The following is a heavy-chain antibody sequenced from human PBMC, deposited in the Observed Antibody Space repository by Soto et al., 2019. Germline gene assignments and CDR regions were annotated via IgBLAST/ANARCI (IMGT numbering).Heavy chain of an antibody. Sequence: SETLSLTCTVSGGSISSYYWSWIRQPPGKGLEWIGYIYYSGSTNYNPSLKSRVTISVDTSKNQFSLKLSSVTAADTAVYYCARGGYYYGSGSRDYYYYYGMDVWGQGTTVTVSS. CDR2: IYYSGST. CDR1: GGSISSYY. V-gene: IGHV4-59*12. J-gene: IGHJ6*02. CDR3: ARGGYYYGSGSRDYYYYYGMDV. D-gene: IGHD3-10*01.